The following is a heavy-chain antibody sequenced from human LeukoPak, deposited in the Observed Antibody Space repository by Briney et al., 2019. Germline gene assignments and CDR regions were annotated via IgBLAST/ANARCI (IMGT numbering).Heavy chain of an antibody. D-gene: IGHD3-10*01. J-gene: IGHJ5*02. CDR2: ISSSGSTI. V-gene: IGHV3-11*01. CDR3: TTEDTDLLWFGESSES. CDR1: GFTFSDYY. Sequence: GGSLRLSCAASGFTFSDYYMSWIRQAPGKGLEWVSYISSSGSTIYYADSVKGRFTISRDNAKNSLYLQMNSLRAEDTAVYYCTTEDTDLLWFGESSESWGQGTLVTVSS.